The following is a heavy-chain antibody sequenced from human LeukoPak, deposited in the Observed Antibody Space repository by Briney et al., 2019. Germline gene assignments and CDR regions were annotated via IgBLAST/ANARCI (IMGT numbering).Heavy chain of an antibody. J-gene: IGHJ5*02. V-gene: IGHV4-39*07. CDR3: ARGSIPTQNWFDP. CDR1: GDSISSSSYY. Sequence: SETLSLTCTVSGDSISSSSYYWGWIRQPPGKGLEWVGSIYYTGITHYNPSLKSRVTISVDTSKNQFSLKLSSVTTADTAIYYCARGSIPTQNWFDPWGQGTPVTVSS. D-gene: IGHD2-2*01. CDR2: IYYTGIT.